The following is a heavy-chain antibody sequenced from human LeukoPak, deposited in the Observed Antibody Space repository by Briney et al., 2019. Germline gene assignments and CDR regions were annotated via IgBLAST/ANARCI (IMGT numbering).Heavy chain of an antibody. Sequence: PGGSLRLSCEVSGFTFSAYGIHWVRQSPGKGLGWVAFVRYDGRDKFYAASVKGRFIVSKDNSRTTLQLQMNSLRSEDTAVYFCARGGARDIWYFAYWGQGIRVTVSS. CDR2: VRYDGRDK. J-gene: IGHJ4*02. CDR3: ARGGARDIWYFAY. CDR1: GFTFSAYG. V-gene: IGHV3-30*02. D-gene: IGHD2-21*01.